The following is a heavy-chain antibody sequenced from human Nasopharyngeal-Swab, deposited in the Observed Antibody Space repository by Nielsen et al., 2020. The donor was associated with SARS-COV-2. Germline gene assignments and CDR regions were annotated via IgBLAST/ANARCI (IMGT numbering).Heavy chain of an antibody. Sequence: SETLSLTCTVSGGSISSYYWSWIRQPPGKGLEWIGHIFYSGSTNYNPSLKSRVTISIDTSRIQFSLKLSSVTAADTAVYYCARLLSGTKPPHDAFDIWGQGTMVTVSS. D-gene: IGHD1-26*01. J-gene: IGHJ3*02. CDR1: GGSISSYY. CDR3: ARLLSGTKPPHDAFDI. V-gene: IGHV4-59*08. CDR2: IFYSGST.